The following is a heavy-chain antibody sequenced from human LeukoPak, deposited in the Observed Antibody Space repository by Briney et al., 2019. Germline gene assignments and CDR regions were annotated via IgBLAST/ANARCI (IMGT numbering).Heavy chain of an antibody. CDR1: GYSISSGYY. CDR3: AREVGATEEFDY. D-gene: IGHD1-26*01. V-gene: IGHV4-38-2*02. J-gene: IGHJ4*02. CDR2: IYHSGST. Sequence: SETLSLTCTVSGYSISSGYYWGWIRQPPGKGLEWIGSIYHSGSTYYNPSLKSRVTISVDTSKNQFSLKLSSVTAADTAVYYCAREVGATEEFDYWGQGTLVTVSS.